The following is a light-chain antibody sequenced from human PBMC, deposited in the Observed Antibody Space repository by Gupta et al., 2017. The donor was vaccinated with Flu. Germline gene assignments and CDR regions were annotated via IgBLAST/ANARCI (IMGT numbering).Light chain of an antibody. Sequence: TIDCTGASSGIGGYKCVYWYQQHTGETPRLMIYDVSKRRSVVPDRFSGSKSGSTASLTIAGLQAEDEADYYCCSYAGIYNVVVFGGGTRLTVL. CDR1: SSGIGGYKC. CDR2: DVS. J-gene: IGLJ2*01. V-gene: IGLV2-11*01. CDR3: CSYAGIYNVVV.